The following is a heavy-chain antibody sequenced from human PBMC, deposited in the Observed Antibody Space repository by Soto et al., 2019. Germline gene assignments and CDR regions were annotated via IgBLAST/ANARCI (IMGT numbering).Heavy chain of an antibody. V-gene: IGHV4-61*01. CDR1: GGSVSSGSYY. D-gene: IGHD6-19*01. J-gene: IGHJ6*02. CDR2: IYYSGST. Sequence: QVQLQESGPGLVKPSETLSLTCTVSGGSVSSGSYYWSWIRQPPGKGLEWIGYIYYSGSTNYNPSLRSRVTISVDTSKNQSSLKLSSVPAADTAVYYCARGIEGWYQGRYYSGMDVWGQGTTVTVSS. CDR3: ARGIEGWYQGRYYSGMDV.